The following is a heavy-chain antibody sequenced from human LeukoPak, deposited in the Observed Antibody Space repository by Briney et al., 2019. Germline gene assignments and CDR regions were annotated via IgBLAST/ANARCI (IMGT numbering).Heavy chain of an antibody. J-gene: IGHJ4*02. V-gene: IGHV3-74*01. Sequence: GGSLRLSCAASGFTFSSYRMHWVRQVPGKGPVWVSRIKTDGSTTAYADFVEGRFTISRDNAKSTVYLQMNSLRGEDTAVYYCARDLLGSHNYAFDYWGQGTLVTVSS. CDR3: ARDLLGSHNYAFDY. D-gene: IGHD5-18*01. CDR2: IKTDGSTT. CDR1: GFTFSSYR.